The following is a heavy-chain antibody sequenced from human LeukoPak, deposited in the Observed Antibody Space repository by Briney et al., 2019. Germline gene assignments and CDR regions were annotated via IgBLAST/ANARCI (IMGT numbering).Heavy chain of an antibody. CDR1: GGSISSYY. CDR3: ARGNRRMVRGVIRTGFDP. Sequence: ASETLSLTCTVSGGSISSYYWSWIRQPPGKGLEWIGEINHSGSTNYNPSLKSRVTISVDTSKNQFSLKLSSVTAADTAVYYCARGNRRMVRGVIRTGFDPWGQGTLVTVSS. D-gene: IGHD3-10*01. V-gene: IGHV4-34*01. CDR2: INHSGST. J-gene: IGHJ5*02.